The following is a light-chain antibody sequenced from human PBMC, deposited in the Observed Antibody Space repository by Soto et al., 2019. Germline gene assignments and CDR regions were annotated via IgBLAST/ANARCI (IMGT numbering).Light chain of an antibody. CDR1: QDISNY. Sequence: DIQMTQSPSSLSASVGDRVTITCQASQDISNYLNWYQQEPGKAPKLLIYDASNLETGVPSRFSGSGSGTDFTFTISSLQPEDIATYYCQQYDNLPLTFRGGTKVDIK. CDR2: DAS. CDR3: QQYDNLPLT. J-gene: IGKJ4*01. V-gene: IGKV1-33*01.